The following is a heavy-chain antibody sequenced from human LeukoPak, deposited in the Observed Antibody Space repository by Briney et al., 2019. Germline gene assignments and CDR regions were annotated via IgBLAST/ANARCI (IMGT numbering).Heavy chain of an antibody. CDR2: IYSSGSA. D-gene: IGHD3-10*01. CDR1: GGSISSGGYS. V-gene: IGHV4-30-4*07. Sequence: PSETLSLTCAVSGGSISSGGYSWRWIRQPPGKGLEWIGDIYSSGSASYNPSLHSRLLISIDTSKNHFSLELSSVTAADTAVYFCAKADLPVRSPYNWFDPWGQGTLVTVSS. J-gene: IGHJ5*02. CDR3: AKADLPVRSPYNWFDP.